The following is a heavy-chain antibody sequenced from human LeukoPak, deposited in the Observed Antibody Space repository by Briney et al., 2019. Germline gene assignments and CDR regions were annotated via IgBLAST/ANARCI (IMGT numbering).Heavy chain of an antibody. CDR1: GYTFRDYD. D-gene: IGHD2/OR15-2a*01. CDR2: INPGSGNT. Sequence: ASVKVSCKASGYTFRDYDINWVRQATGQGLEWMGRINPGSGNTDYAQKFQGRVFMTKDTSINTVYMELNSLRLDDAAMYYCVRNMALDYWGQGSLVTVS. J-gene: IGHJ4*02. V-gene: IGHV1-8*01. CDR3: VRNMALDY.